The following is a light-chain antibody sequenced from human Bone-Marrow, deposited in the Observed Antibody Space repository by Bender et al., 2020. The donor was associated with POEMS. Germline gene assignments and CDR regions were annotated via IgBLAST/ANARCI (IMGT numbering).Light chain of an antibody. CDR3: VLYMGSGISV. Sequence: QTVVTQEPSFSVSPGGTVTLTCGLTSGSVSTGNYPTWCQQTPGQAPRTLIYSTNTRSSGVPDRFSGSILGNKAALTITGAQADDESDYYCVLYMGSGISVFGGGTKLTVL. CDR1: SGSVSTGNY. J-gene: IGLJ2*01. V-gene: IGLV8-61*01. CDR2: STN.